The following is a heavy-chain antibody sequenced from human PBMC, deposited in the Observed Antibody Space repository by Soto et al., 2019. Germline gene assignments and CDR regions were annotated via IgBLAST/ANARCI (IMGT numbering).Heavy chain of an antibody. J-gene: IGHJ4*02. CDR2: IFHTGSA. CDR3: ARHIAVSGTRGFDH. V-gene: IGHV4-4*02. Sequence: QVQLQESGPGLMKPSGTVSLTCCVSGGSITSNWWSGVRQPPGKGLEWIAEIFHTGSANYNPSLMSRLTISMDKSKNHLSLNLNSVTAADTAVYYCARHIAVSGTRGFDHWGQGTLVTVSS. CDR1: GGSITSNW. D-gene: IGHD2-21*01.